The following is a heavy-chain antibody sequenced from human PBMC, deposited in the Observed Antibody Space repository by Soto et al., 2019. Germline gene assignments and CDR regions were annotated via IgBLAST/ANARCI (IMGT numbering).Heavy chain of an antibody. CDR2: MQPSTGRT. CDR3: AREGTAVAGTIFFDY. V-gene: IGHV1-8*01. Sequence: ASVKVSCKASGYSFTSLDINWVRQTAGQGLEWMGWMQPSTGRTGYAQKFQGRVTMTRDTSINTAYMELTTLTSDDTAFYYCAREGTAVAGTIFFDYWGQGTLVTVSS. J-gene: IGHJ4*02. D-gene: IGHD6-19*01. CDR1: GYSFTSLD.